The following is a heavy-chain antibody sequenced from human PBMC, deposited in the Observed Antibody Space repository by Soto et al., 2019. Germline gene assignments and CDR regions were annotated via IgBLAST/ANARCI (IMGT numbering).Heavy chain of an antibody. V-gene: IGHV3-33*01. Sequence: QVQLVESGGGVVQPGRSLRLSCAASGFTFSSYGMHWVRQAPGKGLEWVAVIWYDGSNKYYADSVKGRFTISRDNSKNKLYLQMNNLRAEDTAVYYCAREDYGSGSFDYWGQGTLVTVSS. J-gene: IGHJ4*02. CDR1: GFTFSSYG. CDR2: IWYDGSNK. CDR3: AREDYGSGSFDY. D-gene: IGHD3-10*01.